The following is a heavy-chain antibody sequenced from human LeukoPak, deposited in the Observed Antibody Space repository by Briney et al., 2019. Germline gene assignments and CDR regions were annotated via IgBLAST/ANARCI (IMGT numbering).Heavy chain of an antibody. J-gene: IGHJ4*02. CDR3: ASSRIAAAGGDYFDY. D-gene: IGHD6-13*01. Sequence: GGSLRLSCAASGFTFSSYSMNWVRQAPGEGLEWVSSISSSSSYIYYADSVKGRFTISRDNAMNSLYLQMNSLRAEDTAVYYCASSRIAAAGGDYFDYWGQGTLVTVSS. V-gene: IGHV3-21*01. CDR2: ISSSSSYI. CDR1: GFTFSSYS.